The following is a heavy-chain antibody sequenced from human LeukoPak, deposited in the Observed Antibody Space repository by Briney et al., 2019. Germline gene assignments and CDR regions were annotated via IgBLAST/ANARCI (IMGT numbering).Heavy chain of an antibody. V-gene: IGHV4-39*01. J-gene: IGHJ5*02. Sequence: PSETLSLTCAVSGVSLSSSNNYWGWTRQPPGKGLEWFGSISYIGATSYNPSLKSRVTISVDTSKNQFSLKLNSVTAADTAVYYCARHYGPWGQGTLVTVSS. D-gene: IGHD3-10*01. CDR2: ISYIGAT. CDR1: GVSLSSSNNY. CDR3: ARHYGP.